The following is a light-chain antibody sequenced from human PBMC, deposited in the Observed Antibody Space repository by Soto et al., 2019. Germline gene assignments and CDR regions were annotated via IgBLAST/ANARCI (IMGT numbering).Light chain of an antibody. J-gene: IGKJ5*01. CDR3: QHRSSLPVA. Sequence: EIVWTQSTETLSLSPGERATLSCRASQSVSNYLAWYQHRPGQAPRLLIYDASNRATGIPARSSGSGSGTDFTLTSGSLEPEDFAVYYWQHRSSLPVAVGQGTRLEIK. CDR2: DAS. V-gene: IGKV3-11*01. CDR1: QSVSNY.